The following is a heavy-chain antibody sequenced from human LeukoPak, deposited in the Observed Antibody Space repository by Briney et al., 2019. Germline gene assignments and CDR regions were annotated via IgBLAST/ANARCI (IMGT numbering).Heavy chain of an antibody. CDR3: ARAGSGYSSGSFDY. J-gene: IGHJ4*02. Sequence: SVKVSCKASGGTFGSYAISWVRQAPGQGLEWMGGIIPIFGTANYAQKSQGRVTITADESTSTAYMELSSLRSEDTAVYYCARAGSGYSSGSFDYWGQETLVTVSS. CDR1: GGTFGSYA. V-gene: IGHV1-69*01. D-gene: IGHD6-19*01. CDR2: IIPIFGTA.